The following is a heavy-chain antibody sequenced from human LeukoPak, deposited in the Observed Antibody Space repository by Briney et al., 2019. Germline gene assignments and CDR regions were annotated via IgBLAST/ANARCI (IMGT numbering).Heavy chain of an antibody. V-gene: IGHV1-46*01. CDR2: INPSGGST. J-gene: IGHJ5*02. CDR3: ARVALIAAAEGWFDP. Sequence: ASVKVSCKASGYTFISYYIHWVRQAPGQGPEWMGIINPSGGSTNYAQKFQGRVTMTRDTSTSTVYMELSSLRSEDTAVYYCARVALIAAAEGWFDPWGQGTLVTVSS. D-gene: IGHD6-13*01. CDR1: GYTFISYY.